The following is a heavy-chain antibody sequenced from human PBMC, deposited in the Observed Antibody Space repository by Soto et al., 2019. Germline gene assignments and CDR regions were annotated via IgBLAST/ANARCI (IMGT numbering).Heavy chain of an antibody. CDR3: AREASMGSTPTNWFDP. J-gene: IGHJ5*02. CDR1: GGSISSYY. V-gene: IGHV4-59*01. Sequence: PSETLSLTCTVSGGSISSYYWSWIRQPPGKGLEWIGYIYYSGSTNYNPSLKSRVTISVDTSKNQFSLKLSSATAADTAVYYCAREASMGSTPTNWFDPWGQGTLVTVSS. D-gene: IGHD2-8*01. CDR2: IYYSGST.